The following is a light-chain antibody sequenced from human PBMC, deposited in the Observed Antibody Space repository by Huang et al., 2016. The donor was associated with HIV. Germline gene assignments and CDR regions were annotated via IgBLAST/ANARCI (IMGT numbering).Light chain of an antibody. CDR1: QNIGRD. CDR2: AAS. Sequence: DIQMTQSPSSLSASVGDRVTITCRASQNIGRDLNWYQQKSGKAPKLLIYAASSLQRGDPSRFSGIGFGTDFTLTISSLQPEDFATYYCQQSYSITRYTFGQGTKVEIK. V-gene: IGKV1-39*01. CDR3: QQSYSITRYT. J-gene: IGKJ2*01.